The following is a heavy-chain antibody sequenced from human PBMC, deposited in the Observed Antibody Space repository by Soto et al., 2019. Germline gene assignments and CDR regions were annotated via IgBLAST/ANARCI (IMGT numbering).Heavy chain of an antibody. CDR2: IWYDGSNK. J-gene: IGHJ4*02. CDR1: GFTFSSYG. CDR3: ARAENYYYDSSGYFDY. D-gene: IGHD3-22*01. Sequence: QVQLVESGGGVVQPGRSLRLSCAASGFTFSSYGMHWVRQAPGKGLEWVAVIWYDGSNKYYADSVKGRFTISRDNSKNTLYLQMNSLRAEDTAVYYCARAENYYYDSSGYFDYWGQGTLVTVSS. V-gene: IGHV3-33*01.